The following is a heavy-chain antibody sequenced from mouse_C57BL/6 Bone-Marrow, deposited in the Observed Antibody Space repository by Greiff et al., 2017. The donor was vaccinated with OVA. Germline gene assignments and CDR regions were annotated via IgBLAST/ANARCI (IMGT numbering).Heavy chain of an antibody. J-gene: IGHJ1*03. D-gene: IGHD4-1*01. CDR1: GFSLTSYG. Sequence: VQLVESGPGLVQPSQSLSITCTVSGFSLTSYGVHWVRQSPGKGLEWLGVIWSGGSTDYNAAFISRLSISKDNSKSQVFFKMNSLQADDTAIYYCARNLRRNWGRFDVWGTGTTVTVSS. CDR2: IWSGGST. CDR3: ARNLRRNWGRFDV. V-gene: IGHV2-2*01.